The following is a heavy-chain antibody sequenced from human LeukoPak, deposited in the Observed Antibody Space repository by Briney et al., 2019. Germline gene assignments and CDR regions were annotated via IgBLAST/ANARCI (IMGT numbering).Heavy chain of an antibody. CDR3: ARFNEQQMYFQN. V-gene: IGHV4-30-4*01. Sequence: PSETLSLTCTVSGGSISSGDYYWSWIRQPPGKGLEWIGYIYYSGSTYYNPSLKSRVTISVDTSKNQFSLKLSSVTAADTAVYYCARFNEQQMYFQNWGQGTLVSVSS. CDR2: IYYSGST. CDR1: GGSISSGDYY. D-gene: IGHD6-13*01. J-gene: IGHJ1*01.